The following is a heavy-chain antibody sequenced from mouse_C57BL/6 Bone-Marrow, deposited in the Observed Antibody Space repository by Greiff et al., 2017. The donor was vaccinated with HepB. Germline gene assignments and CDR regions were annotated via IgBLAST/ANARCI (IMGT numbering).Heavy chain of an antibody. Sequence: QVQLQQPGAELVKPGASVKLSCKASGYTFTSYWMQWVKQRPGQGLEWIGEIDPSDSYTNYNQKFKGKATLTVDTSSSTAYMQLSSLTSEDSAVYYCARYKGLRPFYYFDYWGQGTTLTVSS. CDR1: GYTFTSYW. CDR2: IDPSDSYT. V-gene: IGHV1-50*01. J-gene: IGHJ2*01. D-gene: IGHD2-4*01. CDR3: ARYKGLRPFYYFDY.